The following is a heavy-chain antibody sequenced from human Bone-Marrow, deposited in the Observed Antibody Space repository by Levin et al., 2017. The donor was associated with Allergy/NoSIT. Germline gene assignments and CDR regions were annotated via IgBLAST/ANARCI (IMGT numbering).Heavy chain of an antibody. CDR1: GFTFSNAW. CDR2: IKSKTDGGTT. J-gene: IGHJ3*02. D-gene: IGHD3-3*01. CDR3: TRSITIFGVVLREDAFDI. Sequence: GGSLRLSCAASGFTFSNAWMSWVRQAPGKGLEWVGRIKSKTDGGTTDYAAPVKGRFTISRDDSKNTLYLQMNSLKTEDTAVYYCTRSITIFGVVLREDAFDIWGQGTMVTVSS. V-gene: IGHV3-15*01.